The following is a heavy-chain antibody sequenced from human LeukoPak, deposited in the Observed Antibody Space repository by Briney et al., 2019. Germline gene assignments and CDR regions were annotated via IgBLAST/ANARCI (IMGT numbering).Heavy chain of an antibody. J-gene: IGHJ4*02. D-gene: IGHD4-17*01. V-gene: IGHV1-69*13. CDR1: GYTFTGYY. CDR3: ARASRDYGDYPFDY. Sequence: SVKVSCKASGYTFTGYYMHWVRQAPGQGLEWMGGIIPIFGTANYAQKFQGRVTITADESTSTAYMELSSLRSEDTAVYYCARASRDYGDYPFDYWGQGTLVTVSS. CDR2: IIPIFGTA.